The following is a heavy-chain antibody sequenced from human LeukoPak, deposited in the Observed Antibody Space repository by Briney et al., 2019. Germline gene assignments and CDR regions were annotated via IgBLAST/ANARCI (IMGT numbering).Heavy chain of an antibody. V-gene: IGHV1-2*02. CDR1: GYTFTGYY. J-gene: IGHJ4*02. D-gene: IGHD6-13*01. Sequence: ASVKVSCKASGYTFTGYYMHWVRQAPGQGLEWMGWINPNSGGTNYAQKFQGRVTMTRDTSISTAYMELSRLRSDDTAVYYCAREDSSSWPPDYWGQGTLATVSS. CDR2: INPNSGGT. CDR3: AREDSSSWPPDY.